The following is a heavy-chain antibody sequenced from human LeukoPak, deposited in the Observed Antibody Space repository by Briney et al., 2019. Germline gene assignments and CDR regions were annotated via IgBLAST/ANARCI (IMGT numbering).Heavy chain of an antibody. D-gene: IGHD1-7*01. J-gene: IGHJ4*02. CDR2: IIPIFGTA. V-gene: IGHV1-69*13. CDR3: ARVAAYGLELSY. Sequence: ASVKVSCKASGGIFSSYAISWVRQAPGQGLEWMGGIIPIFGTANYAQKFQGRVTITADESTSTAYMELSSLRSEDTAVYYCARVAAYGLELSYWGQGTLVTVSS. CDR1: GGIFSSYA.